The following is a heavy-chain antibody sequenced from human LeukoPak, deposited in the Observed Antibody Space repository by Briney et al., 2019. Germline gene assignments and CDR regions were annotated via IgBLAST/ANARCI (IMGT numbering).Heavy chain of an antibody. CDR1: GYTFTSYG. CDR2: ISGYNGNT. Sequence: ASMKVSCKASGYTFTSYGISWVRQAPGQGLEWMGWISGYNGNTNYAQKLQGRVTMTTDTSTSTAYMELRSLSSGDTAVYYCARGSSGWYTQSAFDIWGQGTMVTVSS. CDR3: ARGSSGWYTQSAFDI. D-gene: IGHD6-19*01. J-gene: IGHJ3*02. V-gene: IGHV1-18*01.